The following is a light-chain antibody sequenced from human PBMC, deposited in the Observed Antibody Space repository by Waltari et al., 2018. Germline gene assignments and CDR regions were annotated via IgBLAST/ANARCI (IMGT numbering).Light chain of an antibody. CDR1: QSVGTS. V-gene: IGKV3-20*01. CDR3: QHYVRLPAT. J-gene: IGKJ1*01. Sequence: EIVLTQSPGTLSLSPGERATLSCRVSQSVGTSLAWYQQKRGQAPRLLIYGTFSRATGIPDRFSGSGSGTDFSLTISRLEPEDYAVYYCQHYVRLPATFGQGTKVEIK. CDR2: GTF.